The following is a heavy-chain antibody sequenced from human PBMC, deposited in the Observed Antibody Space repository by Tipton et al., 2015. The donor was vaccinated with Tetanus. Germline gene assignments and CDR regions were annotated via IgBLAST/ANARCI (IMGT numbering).Heavy chain of an antibody. CDR2: ISSTTSYV. D-gene: IGHD6-6*01. J-gene: IGHJ4*02. CDR3: ASGSSLDY. V-gene: IGHV3-21*01. Sequence: SLRLSCVVSGFSFGNYRMNWVRQAPGRGLEWVSSISSTTSYVYYSDSVKGRFTISRDNAKNSLYLQMNSLTADDTAVYFCASGSSLDYWGQGTLVTVSS. CDR1: GFSFGNYR.